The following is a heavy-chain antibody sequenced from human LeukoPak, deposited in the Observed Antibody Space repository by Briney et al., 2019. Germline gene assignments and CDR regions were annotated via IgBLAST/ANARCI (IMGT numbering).Heavy chain of an antibody. CDR2: IYHSGST. J-gene: IGHJ3*02. D-gene: IGHD5-24*01. CDR3: AREWRRDGYNRGRTDAFAI. V-gene: IGHV4-30-2*01. Sequence: SETLSLTCAVSGGSISGGSYSWSWIRQPPGKGLEWIGYIYHSGSTYYNPSLKSRVTISVDRSKNQFSLKLSSVTAADTAVYYCAREWRRDGYNRGRTDAFAIWGEGTMVTVSS. CDR1: GGSISGGSYS.